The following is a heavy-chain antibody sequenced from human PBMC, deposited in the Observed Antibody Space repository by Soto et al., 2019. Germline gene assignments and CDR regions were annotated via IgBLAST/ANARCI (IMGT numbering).Heavy chain of an antibody. Sequence: GGSLRLSCAASGFTFSDYYMSWIRQAPGKGLEWVAYITSSSTNFTNYADSVRGRFTISRDNARDSVYLQMNSLRPEDTAVYYCVRDRGYSGYTFWGQGTQVPVSS. D-gene: IGHD5-12*01. CDR2: ITSSSTNFT. CDR1: GFTFSDYY. J-gene: IGHJ4*02. V-gene: IGHV3-11*06. CDR3: VRDRGYSGYTF.